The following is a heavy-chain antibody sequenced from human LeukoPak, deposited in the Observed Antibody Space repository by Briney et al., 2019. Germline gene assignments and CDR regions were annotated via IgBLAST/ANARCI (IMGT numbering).Heavy chain of an antibody. J-gene: IGHJ4*02. V-gene: IGHV3-30*02. CDR3: AKGRIAAAGIGYFDY. D-gene: IGHD6-13*01. CDR2: IRYDGSNK. CDR1: GFTFSSYG. Sequence: PGGSLRLSCAASGFTFSSYGMHWVRQAPGKGLEWVAFIRYDGSNKYYADSVKGRFTISRDNSKNTLYLQMNSLRAEDTAVYYCAKGRIAAAGIGYFDYWGQGTLVTVSS.